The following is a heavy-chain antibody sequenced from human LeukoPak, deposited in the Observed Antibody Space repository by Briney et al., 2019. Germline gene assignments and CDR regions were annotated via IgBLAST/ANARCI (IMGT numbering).Heavy chain of an antibody. CDR1: GYTFTSYA. V-gene: IGHV1-3*03. CDR2: INAGNGNT. Sequence: ASVKVSCKASGYTFTSYAMHWVRQAPGQRLEWMGWINAGNGNTKYSQEFQGRVTITRDTSASTAYMELSSLRSEDMAVYYCARLIGSGSYYYNYFDYWGQGTLVTVPS. CDR3: ARLIGSGSYYYNYFDY. J-gene: IGHJ4*02. D-gene: IGHD1-26*01.